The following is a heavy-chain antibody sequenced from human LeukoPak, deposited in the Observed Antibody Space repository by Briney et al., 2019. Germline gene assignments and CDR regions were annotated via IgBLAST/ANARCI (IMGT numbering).Heavy chain of an antibody. CDR2: IYPGDSDT. CDR3: GRHTRWLQSSYGGYYFDY. CDR1: GYSFTSYW. V-gene: IGHV5-51*01. J-gene: IGHJ4*02. Sequence: GESLKISCKGSGYSFTSYWIGWVRQMPGKGLEWMGIIYPGDSDTRYSPSFQGQVTISADKSISTAYLQWSSLKASDFSLYCSGRHTRWLQSSYGGYYFDYWGQGTLVTVSS. D-gene: IGHD5-24*01.